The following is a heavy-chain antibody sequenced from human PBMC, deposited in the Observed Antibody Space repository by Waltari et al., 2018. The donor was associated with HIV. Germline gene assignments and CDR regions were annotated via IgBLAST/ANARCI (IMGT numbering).Heavy chain of an antibody. D-gene: IGHD5-18*01. CDR3: ARGPTAMVTFDS. CDR2: SHAIGGT. Sequence: QVQLQESGPGLEKPSQTLSLTCTVSGGSISGGGYYWSWVRQPAGKGLEWIGRSHAIGGTNYNPSLRSRVTISVDASKNQFALKLTSVTAADTAVYFCARGPTAMVTFDSWGQGTLVTVSS. CDR1: GGSISGGGYY. V-gene: IGHV4-61*02. J-gene: IGHJ4*02.